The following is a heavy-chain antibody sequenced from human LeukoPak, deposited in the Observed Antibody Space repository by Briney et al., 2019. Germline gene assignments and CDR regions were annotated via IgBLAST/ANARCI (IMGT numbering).Heavy chain of an antibody. J-gene: IGHJ6*03. CDR2: IVPIFGTA. Sequence: SVKVSCKASGDTFSSYGINWVRQAPGQGLEWMGGIVPIFGTANYAQKFQGRVTITADESTSTASMELSSLRSEDTAVYYCANWGRDGYSQGYYYYYYMDVWGKGTTVTVSS. V-gene: IGHV1-69*13. CDR1: GDTFSSYG. CDR3: ANWGRDGYSQGYYYYYYMDV. D-gene: IGHD5-24*01.